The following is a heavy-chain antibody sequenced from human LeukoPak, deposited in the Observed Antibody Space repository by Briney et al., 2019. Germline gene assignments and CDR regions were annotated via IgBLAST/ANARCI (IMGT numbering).Heavy chain of an antibody. CDR1: GGSISGSSYY. Sequence: PSETLSLTCTVSGGSISGSSYYWGWIRQPPGKGLEWIGYICYSGSTNYNPSLKSRVTISVDTSKNQFSLKLSSVTAADTAVYHCARLLYYYDSSGYYQRDNWFDPWGQGTLVTVSS. J-gene: IGHJ5*02. CDR2: ICYSGST. D-gene: IGHD3-22*01. CDR3: ARLLYYYDSSGYYQRDNWFDP. V-gene: IGHV4-61*05.